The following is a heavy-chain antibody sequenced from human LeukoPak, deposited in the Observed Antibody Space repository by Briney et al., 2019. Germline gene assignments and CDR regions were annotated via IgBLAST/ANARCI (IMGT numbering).Heavy chain of an antibody. Sequence: PSETLSLTCTVSGGSISSYYWSWIRQPPGKGLEWIGYIYYSGSTNYNPSLKSRVTISVDTSKNQFSLKLSSVTAADTAVYYCPRETMTSQNIVGRTYYYYYGMDVWGQGTTVTVSS. CDR3: PRETMTSQNIVGRTYYYYYGMDV. CDR1: GGSISSYY. CDR2: IYYSGST. J-gene: IGHJ6*02. D-gene: IGHD2/OR15-2a*01. V-gene: IGHV4-59*01.